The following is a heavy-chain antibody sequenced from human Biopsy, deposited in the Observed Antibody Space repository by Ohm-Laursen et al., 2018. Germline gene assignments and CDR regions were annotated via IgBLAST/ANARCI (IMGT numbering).Heavy chain of an antibody. D-gene: IGHD6-6*01. Sequence: ASVKVSCKAPEGTFSNYGVNWVRQARGQGLEWAGWMIPSSGKTGYAQRFQGRVTSTMNTSISTAYMELSGLRSEDTAVYFCARGYSRRVSIFEASIYWFDTWGQGTLVTVSS. CDR1: EGTFSNYG. CDR2: MIPSSGKT. CDR3: ARGYSRRVSIFEASIYWFDT. V-gene: IGHV1-8*02. J-gene: IGHJ5*02.